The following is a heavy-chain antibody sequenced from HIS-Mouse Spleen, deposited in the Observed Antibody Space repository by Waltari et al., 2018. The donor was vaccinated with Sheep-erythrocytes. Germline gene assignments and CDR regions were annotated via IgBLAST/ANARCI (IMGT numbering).Heavy chain of an antibody. D-gene: IGHD3-22*01. Sequence: QLQLQESGPGLVKPSETLSLTCTVSGGSISSSSYYLGWIRQPPGKGLEWIGSIYYSGSTYYDPSLTSRVTISVDTSKKQFSLKLSSVTAADTAVYYCARLYYYYSSGYYFDYWGQGTLVTVSS. CDR2: IYYSGST. J-gene: IGHJ4*02. CDR3: ARLYYYYSSGYYFDY. V-gene: IGHV4-39*01. CDR1: GGSISSSSYY.